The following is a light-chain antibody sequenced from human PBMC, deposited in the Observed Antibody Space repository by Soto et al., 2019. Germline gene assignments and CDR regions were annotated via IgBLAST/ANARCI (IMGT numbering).Light chain of an antibody. CDR1: SSDVGGYNY. J-gene: IGLJ1*01. Sequence: QSALTQPASVSGSPGQSITISCTGTSSDVGGYNYVSWYQQHPGKAPKLMIYEVTNRPSGVSYRFSGSKSGNTAALTISGRQAEDEADYFCTSSTTGSLYVFGTGTKLTVL. CDR2: EVT. CDR3: TSSTTGSLYV. V-gene: IGLV2-14*01.